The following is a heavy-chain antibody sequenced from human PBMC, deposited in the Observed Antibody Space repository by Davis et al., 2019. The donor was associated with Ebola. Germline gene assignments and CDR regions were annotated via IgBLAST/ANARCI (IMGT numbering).Heavy chain of an antibody. V-gene: IGHV4-34*01. CDR2: INHSGST. CDR3: ARGGRLRRRYYGMDV. Sequence: ESLKISCAASGFSFSGYYWSWIRQPPGKGLEWIGEINHSGSTNYNPSLKSRVTISVDTSKNQFSLKLSSVTAADTAVYYCARGGRLRRRYYGMDVWGQGTTVTVSS. CDR1: GFSFSGYY. J-gene: IGHJ6*02. D-gene: IGHD4-17*01.